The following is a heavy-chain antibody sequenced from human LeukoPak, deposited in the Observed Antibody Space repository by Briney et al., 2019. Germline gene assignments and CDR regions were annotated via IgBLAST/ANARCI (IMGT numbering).Heavy chain of an antibody. CDR1: GYTFTGYY. V-gene: IGHV1-2*02. J-gene: IGHJ4*02. D-gene: IGHD4-11*01. CDR2: INPNSGGT. CDR3: ARDPPPGMTTEVH. Sequence: GASVKVSCKASGYTFTGYYMHWVRQAPGQGLEWMGWINPNSGGTNYAQKFQGRVTMTRDPSISTAYMELSRLRSDDTAVYYCARDPPPGMTTEVHWGQGTLVTVSS.